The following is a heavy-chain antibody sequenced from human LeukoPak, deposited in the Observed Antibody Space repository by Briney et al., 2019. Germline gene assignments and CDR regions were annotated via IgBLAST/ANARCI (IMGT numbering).Heavy chain of an antibody. CDR1: GFTFSSYA. CDR3: AKQLGYCSDGSCYFPY. Sequence: GGSLRLSCAASGFTFSSYAMSWVRQAPGKGLEWVSVISNNGGYTYYAGSVQGRFTISRDNSKSTLCLQMNSLRAEDTAVYYCAKQLGYCSDGSCYFPYWGQGTLVTVSS. J-gene: IGHJ4*02. V-gene: IGHV3-23*01. D-gene: IGHD2-15*01. CDR2: ISNNGGYT.